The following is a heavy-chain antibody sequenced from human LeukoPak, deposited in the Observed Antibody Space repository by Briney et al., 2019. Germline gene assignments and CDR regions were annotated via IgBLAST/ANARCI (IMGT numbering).Heavy chain of an antibody. V-gene: IGHV4-31*03. CDR3: ARGQLLPAAIGY. J-gene: IGHJ4*02. CDR2: IYYSGST. Sequence: SETLSLTCTVSGGSISSSDYYWGWIRQPPGKGLEWIGYIYYSGSTYYNPSLKSRVTISVDTSKNQFSLKLSSVTAADTAVYYCARGQLLPAAIGYWGQGTLVTVSS. CDR1: GGSISSSDYY. D-gene: IGHD2-2*02.